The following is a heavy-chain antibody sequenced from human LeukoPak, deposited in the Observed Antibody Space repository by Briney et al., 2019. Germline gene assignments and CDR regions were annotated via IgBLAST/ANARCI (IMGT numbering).Heavy chain of an antibody. CDR3: ARDNLPQYNSGWFAY. J-gene: IGHJ4*02. V-gene: IGHV4-4*07. CDR1: GGSISSYY. Sequence: SETLSLTCTVSGGSISSYYWSWIRQPAGKGLEWIGRIYISGSTNANPSLKSRVTMSVDTSENQISLKLSSVTAADTAVYYCARDNLPQYNSGWFAYWGQGTLVTVSS. D-gene: IGHD6-25*01. CDR2: IYISGST.